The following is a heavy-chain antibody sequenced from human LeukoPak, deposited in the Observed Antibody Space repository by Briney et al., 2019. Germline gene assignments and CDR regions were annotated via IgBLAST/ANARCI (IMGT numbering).Heavy chain of an antibody. J-gene: IGHJ4*02. Sequence: QSGGSLRLSCTAPGFTFSRYALNWVRQAPGKGLEWVSIISDSGGSTYYADSVKGRFTISRDNSKNTLYLQMNSLRAEDTAVYYCAKEVSASIAGRLLEWGQGTLVTVSS. CDR2: ISDSGGST. CDR3: AKEVSASIAGRLLE. D-gene: IGHD6-6*01. CDR1: GFTFSRYA. V-gene: IGHV3-23*01.